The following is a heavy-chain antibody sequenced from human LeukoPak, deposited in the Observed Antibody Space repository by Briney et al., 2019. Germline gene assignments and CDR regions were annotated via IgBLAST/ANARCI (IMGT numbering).Heavy chain of an antibody. Sequence: PGGSLRLSCAASGFTFNSYSMNWVRQAPGKGLEWVSSISGSNSYIYYADSMKGRFTISRDNAKNSLYLQMNSLRAEDTAVYYCAKSGDDSSQGLDVWGKGTTVTVSS. CDR2: ISGSNSYI. V-gene: IGHV3-21*01. CDR1: GFTFNSYS. D-gene: IGHD3-22*01. CDR3: AKSGDDSSQGLDV. J-gene: IGHJ6*04.